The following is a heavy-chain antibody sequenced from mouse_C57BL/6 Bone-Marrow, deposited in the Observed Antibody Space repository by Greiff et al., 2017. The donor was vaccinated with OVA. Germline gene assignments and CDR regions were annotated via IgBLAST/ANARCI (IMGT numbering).Heavy chain of an antibody. CDR3: ARRESYYGSSSFAY. CDR2: INPNNGGT. D-gene: IGHD1-1*01. CDR1: GYTFTDYY. Sequence: EVQLQQSGPELVKPGASVKISCKASGYTFTDYYMNWVKQSHGKSLEWIGDINPNNGGTSYNQKFKGKATLTVDKSSSTAYMELRSLTSEDSAVYYCARRESYYGSSSFAYWGQGTLVTVSA. J-gene: IGHJ3*01. V-gene: IGHV1-26*01.